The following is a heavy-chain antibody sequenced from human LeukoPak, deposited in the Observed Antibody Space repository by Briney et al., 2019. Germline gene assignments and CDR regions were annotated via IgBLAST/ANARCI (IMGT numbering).Heavy chain of an antibody. CDR2: INTNTGIP. D-gene: IGHD6-6*01. CDR3: ARDLVSAGFDI. Sequence: GASVKVSCKAFGYTFSSHAMNWVRQAPGQGLELMGWINTNTGIPTYARGFAGRFVLSLDTSVTTAYLQITSLKAEDTAVYYCARDLVSAGFDIWGQGTMVTVSS. J-gene: IGHJ3*02. CDR1: GYTFSSHA. V-gene: IGHV7-4-1*02.